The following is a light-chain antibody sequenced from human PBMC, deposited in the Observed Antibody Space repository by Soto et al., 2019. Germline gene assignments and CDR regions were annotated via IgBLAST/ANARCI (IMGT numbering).Light chain of an antibody. CDR3: QHYNNWPLT. CDR1: QSVSSN. V-gene: IGKV3-15*01. CDR2: AAS. Sequence: EILMTQSPATLSVSPGERATLSCRASQSVSSNLAWYQQKPGQSPRLLIYAASTRATGIPARFSDSGSVTEFTLPISRLQAEDFAVYYCQHYNNWPLTFGGGTKVEIK. J-gene: IGKJ4*01.